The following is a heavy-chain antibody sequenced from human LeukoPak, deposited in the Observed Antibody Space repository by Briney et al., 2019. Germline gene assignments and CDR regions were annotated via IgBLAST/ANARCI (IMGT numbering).Heavy chain of an antibody. Sequence: PPGGSLRLSCATSGFTFSAYSMIWVRQTPGKGLECLSYITSSSDSIHYADSVRGRFTVSRDNAKNSLYLQMNSLRDEDTAVYYCARDPGYSRPSPYGYFDHWGQGTLATVSS. J-gene: IGHJ4*02. D-gene: IGHD1-26*01. V-gene: IGHV3-48*02. CDR3: ARDPGYSRPSPYGYFDH. CDR2: ITSSSDSI. CDR1: GFTFSAYS.